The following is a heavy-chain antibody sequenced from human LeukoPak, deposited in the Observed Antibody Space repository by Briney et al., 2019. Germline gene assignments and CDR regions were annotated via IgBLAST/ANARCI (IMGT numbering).Heavy chain of an antibody. CDR2: IIHSGST. Sequence: SETLSLTCAVYGGSFSGYYWSWIRQPPGKGLEWIGEIIHSGSTNYNPSLKSRITISVDTSKNQFSLKLSSVTAADTAVYYCARRRGKDFDSWGQGTLVTVSS. J-gene: IGHJ4*02. CDR1: GGSFSGYY. CDR3: ARRRGKDFDS. D-gene: IGHD3-16*01. V-gene: IGHV4-34*12.